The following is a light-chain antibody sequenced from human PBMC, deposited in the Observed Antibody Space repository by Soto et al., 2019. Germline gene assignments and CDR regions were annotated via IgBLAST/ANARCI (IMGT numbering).Light chain of an antibody. CDR1: NSNIGSNT. Sequence: QSVLTQPPSASGTPGQRVTISCSGSNSNIGSNTVNWYQHLPGTAPKLLIYSDNQRPSGVPDRFSGSKSGTSASLAISGLQSEDEADYYCATWDDSLNGWVFGGGTKLTVL. CDR2: SDN. V-gene: IGLV1-44*01. J-gene: IGLJ3*02. CDR3: ATWDDSLNGWV.